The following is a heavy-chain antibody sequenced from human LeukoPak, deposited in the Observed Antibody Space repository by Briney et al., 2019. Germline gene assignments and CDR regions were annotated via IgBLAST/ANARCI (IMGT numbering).Heavy chain of an antibody. D-gene: IGHD1-26*01. CDR3: ARKKWELQGAFDY. V-gene: IGHV3-48*01. CDR1: GFSFSSYS. Sequence: GGSLRLSCAASGFSFSSYSMNWVRQAPGKGLEWVSYISSSSSTIYYADSVKGRFTISRDNAKNSLYLQMNSLGAEDTAVYYCARKKWELQGAFDYWGQGTLVTVSS. CDR2: ISSSSSTI. J-gene: IGHJ4*02.